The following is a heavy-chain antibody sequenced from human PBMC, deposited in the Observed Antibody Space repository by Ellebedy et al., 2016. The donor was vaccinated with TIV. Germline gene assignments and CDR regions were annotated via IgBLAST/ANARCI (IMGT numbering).Heavy chain of an antibody. D-gene: IGHD3-16*01. V-gene: IGHV4-4*02. CDR1: GGSISTTNW. CDR2: IYHSGTA. CDR3: ATDWGRAAVL. Sequence: SETLSLTXAVSGGSISTTNWWSWVRQPPGKGLEWIGEIYHSGTANHNPSLKSRATISIDKSQNQFSLKLTSVTAADTAVYYCATDWGRAAVLWGQGTLVTVSS. J-gene: IGHJ4*02.